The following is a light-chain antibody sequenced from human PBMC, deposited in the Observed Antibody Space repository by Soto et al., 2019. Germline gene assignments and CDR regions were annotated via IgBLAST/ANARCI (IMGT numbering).Light chain of an antibody. CDR3: SPYTSSGTPVV. V-gene: IGLV2-14*01. CDR1: SSDVGGYNY. J-gene: IGLJ2*01. Sequence: QSALTQPASVSGSPGQSITLSCTGTSSDVGGYNYVSWYQQHPGKAPKLMIYDVSNRPSGVSNRLSDSKSGNTASLTISGLQAEDEADYYFSPYTSSGTPVVFSGGTKLTVL. CDR2: DVS.